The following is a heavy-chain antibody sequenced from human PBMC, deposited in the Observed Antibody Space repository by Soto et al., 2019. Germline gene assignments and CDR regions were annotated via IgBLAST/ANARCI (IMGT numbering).Heavy chain of an antibody. CDR2: ISAYNGNT. Sequence: EASVQVSCRASAYTFTSYGISWVRQAPGQGHDWMGWISAYNGNTNYAQKHQGRVTMPTDRPTSTAYMELRSLRSDDTAVYYCARDEYDFWSGYPNRYYFDYRGQGTLVTVSS. D-gene: IGHD3-3*01. CDR1: AYTFTSYG. V-gene: IGHV1-18*01. J-gene: IGHJ4*02. CDR3: ARDEYDFWSGYPNRYYFDY.